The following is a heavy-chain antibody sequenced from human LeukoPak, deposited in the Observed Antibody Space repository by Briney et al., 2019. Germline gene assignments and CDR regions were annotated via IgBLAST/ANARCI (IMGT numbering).Heavy chain of an antibody. J-gene: IGHJ5*01. D-gene: IGHD7-27*01. CDR2: INHSGST. Sequence: SETLSLTCAVYGGSFSGYYWSWIRQPPGKGLEWIGEINHSGSTNYNPSLKSRVTISLDTSKNQFTLTVTSVTVADTALYFCASRDVVSLTAIETWFDSWGQGTLVTVS. CDR1: GGSFSGYY. CDR3: ASRDVVSLTAIETWFDS. V-gene: IGHV4-34*01.